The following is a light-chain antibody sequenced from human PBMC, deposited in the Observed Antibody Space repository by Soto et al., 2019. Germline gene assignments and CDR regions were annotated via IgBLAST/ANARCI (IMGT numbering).Light chain of an antibody. J-gene: IGKJ1*01. CDR3: QQYGSSPRT. CDR1: QSFNSIY. Sequence: EIVLTQSPGTLSLSPWEGATLSCRASQSFNSIYLAWYQQKPGQAPRLLIYGASSRATGIPDRFSGSGSGTEFTLTISSLQSEDFAVYYCQQYGSSPRTFGQGTKVDIK. CDR2: GAS. V-gene: IGKV3-20*01.